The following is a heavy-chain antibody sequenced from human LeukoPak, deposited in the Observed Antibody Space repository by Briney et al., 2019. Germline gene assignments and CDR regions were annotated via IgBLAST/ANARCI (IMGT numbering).Heavy chain of an antibody. J-gene: IGHJ5*02. CDR1: GFTFSSYA. CDR3: ARDQGDGDYDLADWFDP. Sequence: PGRSLRLSCAASGFTFSSYAMHWVRQAPGKGLEGVAVISYDGSNKYYADSVKGRFTISRDNSKNTLYLQMNSLRAGDTAVYYCARDQGDGDYDLADWFDPWGQGTLVTVSS. D-gene: IGHD4-17*01. CDR2: ISYDGSNK. V-gene: IGHV3-30-3*01.